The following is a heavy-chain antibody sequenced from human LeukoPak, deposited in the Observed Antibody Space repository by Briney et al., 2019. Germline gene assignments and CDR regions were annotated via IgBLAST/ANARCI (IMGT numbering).Heavy chain of an antibody. CDR1: GFTVSSYG. V-gene: IGHV3-23*01. J-gene: IGHJ4*02. D-gene: IGHD5-12*01. CDR3: ARGEEEATITALDS. Sequence: GGSLRLSCAASGFTVSSYGMTWVRLAPGKGLEWVSAFSATDGSEQYAESGKGRFTICRDNAENSLYAQMNRLSAVDTAVYFCARGEEEATITALDSWGQGTLVTVSS. CDR2: FSATDGSE.